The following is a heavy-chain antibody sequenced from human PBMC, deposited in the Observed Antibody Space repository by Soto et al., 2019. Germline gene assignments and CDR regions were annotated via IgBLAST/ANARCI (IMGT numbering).Heavy chain of an antibody. D-gene: IGHD2-21*02. J-gene: IGHJ4*02. V-gene: IGHV3-21*01. CDR1: GFTFSSYS. Sequence: PGGSLRLSCAASGFTFSSYSMNRVRQAPGKGLEWVSSISSSSSYIYYADSVKGRFTISRDNAKNSLYLQMNSLRAEDTAVYYCAREWVVSVVVTATLEAFDYWGQGTLVTVSS. CDR2: ISSSSSYI. CDR3: AREWVVSVVVTATLEAFDY.